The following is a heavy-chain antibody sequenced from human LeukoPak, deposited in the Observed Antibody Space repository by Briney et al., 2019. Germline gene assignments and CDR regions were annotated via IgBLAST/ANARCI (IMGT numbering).Heavy chain of an antibody. CDR3: VSAPNSYYLDH. CDR1: GFTFTTYW. V-gene: IGHV3-7*01. Sequence: GGSLRLSCGASGFTFTTYWMTWVRQAPGKGLEWVANIKEDGSEKYYIDAVEGRFAISRDNTKNSLFLQMNSLRAEDTAVYYCVSAPNSYYLDHWGQGALVTVSS. CDR2: IKEDGSEK. J-gene: IGHJ4*02.